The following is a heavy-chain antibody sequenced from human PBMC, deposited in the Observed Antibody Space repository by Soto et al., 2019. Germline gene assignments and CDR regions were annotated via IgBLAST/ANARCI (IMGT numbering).Heavy chain of an antibody. V-gene: IGHV1-18*01. D-gene: IGHD3-22*01. CDR2: VRTTNADT. J-gene: IGHJ4*02. CDR1: GYTFTAYG. Sequence: QVQLVQSGPEVKMPGASVKVSCKTSGYTFTAYGLAWLRQAPGQRPEWMGWVRTTNADTNYAQKFQGRVTMTTDRSTTTTYMELRSLTSDDTAVYYCARALSTDSSAYYSFAYWGQGTLVTVSS. CDR3: ARALSTDSSAYYSFAY.